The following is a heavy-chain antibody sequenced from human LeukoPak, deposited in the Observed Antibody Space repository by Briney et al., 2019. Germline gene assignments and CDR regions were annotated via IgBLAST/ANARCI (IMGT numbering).Heavy chain of an antibody. D-gene: IGHD6-19*01. CDR1: GGTFSSYA. J-gene: IGHJ4*02. CDR2: IIPIFGTA. CDR3: AILYSSGLYYFDY. Sequence: SVKVPCKASGGTFSSYAISWVRQAPGQGLEWMGRIIPIFGTANYAQKFQGRVTITADKSTSTAYMELSSLRSEDTAVYYCAILYSSGLYYFDYWGQGTLVTVSS. V-gene: IGHV1-69*06.